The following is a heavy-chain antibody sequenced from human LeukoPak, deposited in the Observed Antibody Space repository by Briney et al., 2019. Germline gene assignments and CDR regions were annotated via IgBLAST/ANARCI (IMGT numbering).Heavy chain of an antibody. J-gene: IGHJ4*02. CDR2: IYDSGST. V-gene: IGHV4-39*07. CDR3: ARGALPYDSSGYYVF. D-gene: IGHD3-22*01. Sequence: SETLSLTCTVSGGSIRSSYYYWGWIRQPPGKGLEWIGSIYDSGSTYYNPSLKSRVTISVDTSKNQFSLKLNSVTAADTAVYYCARGALPYDSSGYYVFWGQGTLVTVSS. CDR1: GGSIRSSYYY.